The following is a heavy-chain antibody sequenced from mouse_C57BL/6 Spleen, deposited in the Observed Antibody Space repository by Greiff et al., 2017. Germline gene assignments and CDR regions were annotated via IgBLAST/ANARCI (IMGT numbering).Heavy chain of an antibody. CDR1: GFTFSSYA. D-gene: IGHD2-4*01. CDR3: TICDYDGRFAY. V-gene: IGHV5-9-1*02. Sequence: EVKLVESGDGLVKPGGSLKLSCAASGFTFSSYAMSWVRQTPETRLEWVAYIRSGGDYIYYADTVKGRITISRDNARNSLNLQKSRLKSEDTAMYYCTICDYDGRFAYWGQGTLVTVSA. CDR2: IRSGGDYI. J-gene: IGHJ3*01.